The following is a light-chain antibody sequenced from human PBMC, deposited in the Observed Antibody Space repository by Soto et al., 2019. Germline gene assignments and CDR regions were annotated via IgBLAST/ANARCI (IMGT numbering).Light chain of an antibody. V-gene: IGLV2-14*01. Sequence: QSALTQPVSVSGSPGQSITISCTGTSSDVGAYNYVSWYQQHPGKAPKLMIYEVSNRPSGVSDRFSGSRSGNTASLTISGLQAEDESDYYCSSYTSSSTWVFGGGTKLTVL. J-gene: IGLJ3*02. CDR2: EVS. CDR1: SSDVGAYNY. CDR3: SSYTSSSTWV.